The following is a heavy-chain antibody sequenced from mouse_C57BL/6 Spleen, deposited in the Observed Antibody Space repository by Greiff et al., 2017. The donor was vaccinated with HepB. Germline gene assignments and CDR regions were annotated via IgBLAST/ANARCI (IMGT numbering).Heavy chain of an antibody. Sequence: EVKLVESGGGLVQPQGSLKLSCAASGFSFNTCAMNWVRQAPGKGLEWVARIRSKSNNYATYYADSVKDRFTIARDDSESMLYLQMNNLKTEDTDMYYCERQGGGYDYDYYYAMDYWGQGTSVTVSS. V-gene: IGHV10-1*01. CDR2: IRSKSNNYAT. J-gene: IGHJ4*01. CDR3: ERQGGGYDYDYYYAMDY. D-gene: IGHD2-4*01. CDR1: GFSFNTCA.